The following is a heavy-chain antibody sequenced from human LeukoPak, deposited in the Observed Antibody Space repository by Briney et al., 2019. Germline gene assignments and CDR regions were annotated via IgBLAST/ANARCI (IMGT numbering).Heavy chain of an antibody. D-gene: IGHD2-15*01. CDR1: GGSFSGYY. V-gene: IGHV4-34*01. J-gene: IGHJ4*02. CDR2: INHSGST. CDR3: ARDYCSGGSCYPGYFDY. Sequence: PSETLSLTCAVYGGSFSGYYWSWIRQPPGKGLEWIGEINHSGSTNYNPSLKSRVTISVDTSKNQFSLKLSSVTAADTAVYYCARDYCSGGSCYPGYFDYWGQGALVTVSS.